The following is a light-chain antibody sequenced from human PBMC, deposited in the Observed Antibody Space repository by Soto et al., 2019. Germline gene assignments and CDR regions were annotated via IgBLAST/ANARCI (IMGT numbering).Light chain of an antibody. V-gene: IGKV3-20*01. Sequence: EIVLTQSPGTLSLSPGERATLSCRASQSISSSYLAWYQQKPGQAPRLLIYGASSRATGIPDRFSGSGSGTDFTLTISRLEPEDFAVYYCQQYDDSPGLTFGGGTKVEIK. CDR3: QQYDDSPGLT. CDR2: GAS. CDR1: QSISSSY. J-gene: IGKJ4*01.